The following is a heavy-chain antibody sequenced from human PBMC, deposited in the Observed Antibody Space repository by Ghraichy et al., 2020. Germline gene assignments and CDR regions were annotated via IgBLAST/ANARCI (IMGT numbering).Heavy chain of an antibody. CDR3: ARGASKLGYCSGTSCPFAY. CDR1: GGSFSGYF. J-gene: IGHJ4*02. CDR2: INQSGST. V-gene: IGHV4-34*01. D-gene: IGHD2-2*01. Sequence: SETLSLTCAVYGGSFSGYFWGWIRQPPGKGLEWIGQINQSGSTKYNPSLKSRVTISVDISKNQFSLELTSVTAADTAVYYCARGASKLGYCSGTSCPFAYWGQGTLVTVPS.